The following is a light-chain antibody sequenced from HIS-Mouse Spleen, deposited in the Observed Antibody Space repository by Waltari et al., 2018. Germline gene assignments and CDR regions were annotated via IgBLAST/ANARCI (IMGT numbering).Light chain of an antibody. CDR2: SNN. V-gene: IGLV1-44*01. J-gene: IGLJ3*02. Sequence: QSVLTQPPSASGTPGQRVPISCSGSSSNIGRNTVNWYPHLPGTAPKLLIYSNNQRPSGVPDRFSGSKSGTSASLAISGLQSEDEADYYCAAWDDSLNGWVFGGGTKLTVL. CDR3: AAWDDSLNGWV. CDR1: SSNIGRNT.